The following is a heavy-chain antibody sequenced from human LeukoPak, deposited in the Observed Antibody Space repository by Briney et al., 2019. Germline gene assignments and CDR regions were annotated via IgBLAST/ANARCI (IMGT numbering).Heavy chain of an antibody. CDR1: GYTFTSYG. V-gene: IGHV1-8*02. CDR3: ARMYYDILTGYSMFDP. J-gene: IGHJ5*02. D-gene: IGHD3-9*01. Sequence: GASVKVSCKASGYTFTSYGINWVRQATGQGLEWMGWMNPNSGNTGYAQKFQGRVTMTRNTSISTAYMELSSLRSEDTAVYYCARMYYDILTGYSMFDPWGQGTLVTVSS. CDR2: MNPNSGNT.